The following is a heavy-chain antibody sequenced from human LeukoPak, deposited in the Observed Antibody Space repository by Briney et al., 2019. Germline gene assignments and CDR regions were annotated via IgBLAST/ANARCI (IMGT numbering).Heavy chain of an antibody. D-gene: IGHD1-26*01. CDR1: GGSISSYY. Sequence: NPSQTLSLTCTVSGGSISSYYWSWIRQPPGKGLEWIGYIYYSGSTNYNPSLKSRVTISVDTSKNQFSLKLSSVTAADTAVYYCARVTTELGPTTKGDYWGQGTLVIVSS. CDR2: IYYSGST. J-gene: IGHJ4*02. V-gene: IGHV4-59*12. CDR3: ARVTTELGPTTKGDY.